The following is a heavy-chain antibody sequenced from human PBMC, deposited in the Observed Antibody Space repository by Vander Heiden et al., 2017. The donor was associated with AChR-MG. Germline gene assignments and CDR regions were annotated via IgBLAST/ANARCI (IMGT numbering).Heavy chain of an antibody. CDR3: ARESTTVTTFDY. J-gene: IGHJ4*02. CDR1: GYTFTSYY. CDR2: INPSGGST. D-gene: IGHD4-4*01. V-gene: IGHV1-46*03. Sequence: QVQLVQSGAEVKKHGASVKVYCKASGYTFTSYYMHWVRQAPGQGLEWMGIINPSGGSTSYAQKFQGRVTMTRDTSTNTVYMELSSLRSEDTAVYYCARESTTVTTFDYWGQGTLVTVSS.